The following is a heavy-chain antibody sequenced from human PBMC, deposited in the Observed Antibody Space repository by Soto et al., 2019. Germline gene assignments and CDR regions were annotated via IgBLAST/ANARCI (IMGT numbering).Heavy chain of an antibody. CDR3: ARQPKDAFDI. CDR2: IYYSGSN. CDR1: GGSISSSSYY. J-gene: IGHJ3*02. V-gene: IGHV4-39*01. Sequence: QLQLQESGPGLVKPSETLSLTCTVSGGSISSSSYYWGWIRQPPGKGLEWIGSIYYSGSNYYHPSLKSRVTRAVDTSKNQFALKRRSVTAADTAVYYCARQPKDAFDIWGQGTMVTVSS.